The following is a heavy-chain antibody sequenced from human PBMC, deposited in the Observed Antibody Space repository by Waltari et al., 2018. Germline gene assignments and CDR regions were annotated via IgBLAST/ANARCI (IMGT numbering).Heavy chain of an antibody. CDR3: AREKRYVGDY. Sequence: QLQLQASGPGLVKPSETMSLTCTVFGRYMRRKSHYWGWTRQPPGKGLEWIGSIYYSGSTYYNPSLKSRVTISVDTSKNQFSLKLSSVTAADTAVYYCAREKRYVGDYWGQGTLVTVSS. J-gene: IGHJ4*02. V-gene: IGHV4-39*02. CDR2: IYYSGST. D-gene: IGHD1-26*01. CDR1: GRYMRRKSHY.